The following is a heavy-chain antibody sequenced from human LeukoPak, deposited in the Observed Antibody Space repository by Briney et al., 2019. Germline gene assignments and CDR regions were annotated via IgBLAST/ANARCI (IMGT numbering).Heavy chain of an antibody. V-gene: IGHV4-39*07. CDR1: GGSISSSSYY. CDR2: IYYSGST. Sequence: PSETLSLTCTVSGGSISSSSYYWGWIRQPPGKGLEWIGSIYYSGSTYYNPSLESRVTISVDTSKNQFSLKLSSVTAADTAVYYCARVQRGVYGDYWYFDLWGRGTLVTVSS. J-gene: IGHJ2*01. D-gene: IGHD4-17*01. CDR3: ARVQRGVYGDYWYFDL.